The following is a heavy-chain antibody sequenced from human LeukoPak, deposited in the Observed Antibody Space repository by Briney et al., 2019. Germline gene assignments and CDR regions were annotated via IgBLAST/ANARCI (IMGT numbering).Heavy chain of an antibody. CDR1: GGSIRSYY. D-gene: IGHD3-3*01. Sequence: SETLSLTCTVSGGSIRSYYWSWIRQPPGKGLEWIGYIYYSGSTNYNPSLKSRVTISVDTSKNQFSLKLSSVTAADTAVYYCARAPLRFLEWTMDVWGQGTTVTVSS. V-gene: IGHV4-59*12. J-gene: IGHJ6*02. CDR3: ARAPLRFLEWTMDV. CDR2: IYYSGST.